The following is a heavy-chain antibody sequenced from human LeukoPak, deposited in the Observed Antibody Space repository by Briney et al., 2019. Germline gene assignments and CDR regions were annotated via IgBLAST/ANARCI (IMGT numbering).Heavy chain of an antibody. V-gene: IGHV4-34*01. D-gene: IGHD5-12*01. Sequence: SETLSLTCAVYGGSFSGYYWSWIRQPPGKGLEWLGEINHSGSTNYNPSLKSRVTISVDTSKNQFSLKLSSVTAADTAVYYCARGRGSGYGPYYYYYYMDVWGKGTTVTVSS. CDR2: INHSGST. CDR1: GGSFSGYY. CDR3: ARGRGSGYGPYYYYYYMDV. J-gene: IGHJ6*03.